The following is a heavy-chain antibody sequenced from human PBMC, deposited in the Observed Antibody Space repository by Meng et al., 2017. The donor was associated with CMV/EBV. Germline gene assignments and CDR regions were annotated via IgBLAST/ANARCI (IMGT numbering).Heavy chain of an antibody. CDR2: INPNSGGT. CDR1: GYTFTGYD. D-gene: IGHD3-3*01. CDR3: ARVPESGFLEWLLAY. J-gene: IGHJ4*02. V-gene: IGHV1-2*02. Sequence: SGYTFTGYDMHWVRQAPGQGLEWMGWINPNSGGTNYAQKFQGRVTMTRDTSISTAYMELSRLRSDDTAVYYCARVPESGFLEWLLAYWGQGTLVTVSS.